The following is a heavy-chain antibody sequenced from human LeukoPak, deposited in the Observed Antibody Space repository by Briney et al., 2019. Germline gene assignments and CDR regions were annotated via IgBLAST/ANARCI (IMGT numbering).Heavy chain of an antibody. Sequence: PGGSLRLSCAASGFTFPAYAMSWVRQAPGKGLQWVAAIWYDGSNKYYPDSVKGRFTISRDNSKNTLYLQMNSLRADDTAVYYCARETYCGGGSCYRGNFDVWGQGTMVTVSS. CDR3: ARETYCGGGSCYRGNFDV. J-gene: IGHJ3*01. CDR2: IWYDGSNK. CDR1: GFTFPAYA. D-gene: IGHD2-15*01. V-gene: IGHV3-33*08.